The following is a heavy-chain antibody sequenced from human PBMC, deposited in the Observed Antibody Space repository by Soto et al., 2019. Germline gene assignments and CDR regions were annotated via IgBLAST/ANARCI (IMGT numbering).Heavy chain of an antibody. V-gene: IGHV4-34*02. CDR3: ARSFRGVSLD. Sequence: QVQLQQWGPGLLKPSETLSLTCSVNGGSFSYYYWSWIRQSLGKGLEWIGEINHSGTINFNPSLKSRVTISIDTSENQFSLTLRSVTAADTAIYYCARSFRGVSLDWGQGTLVTVSS. CDR2: INHSGTI. D-gene: IGHD3-10*01. CDR1: GGSFSYYY. J-gene: IGHJ4*02.